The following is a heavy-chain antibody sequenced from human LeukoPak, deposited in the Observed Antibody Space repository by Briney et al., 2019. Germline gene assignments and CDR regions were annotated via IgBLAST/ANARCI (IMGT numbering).Heavy chain of an antibody. V-gene: IGHV3-23*01. CDR2: ISGSGSST. J-gene: IGHJ3*02. CDR1: GFTFSSYA. Sequence: PGGSLRLSCAASGFTFSSYAMSWVRQAPGKGLEWVSAISGSGSSTHYADSVKGRFTISRDNSKNTLYMQMNRLRAEDTAVYYCARDRAIHLVPYYLVPDIWGQRTVVTVSS. CDR3: ARDRAIHLVPYYLVPDI. D-gene: IGHD5-18*01.